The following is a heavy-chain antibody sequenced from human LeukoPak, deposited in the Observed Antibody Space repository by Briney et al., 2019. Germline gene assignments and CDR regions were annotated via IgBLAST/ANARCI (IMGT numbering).Heavy chain of an antibody. CDR1: DGSFSGYY. V-gene: IGHV4-34*01. CDR2: INHSGST. D-gene: IGHD3-3*01. J-gene: IGHJ4*02. Sequence: PSETLSLTCAVYDGSFSGYYWSWIRQPPGKGLEWIGEINHSGSTNYNPSLKSRVTISVDTSKNQFSLKLSSVTAADTAVYYCARGHGFWSGYYDYWGQGTLVTVSS. CDR3: ARGHGFWSGYYDY.